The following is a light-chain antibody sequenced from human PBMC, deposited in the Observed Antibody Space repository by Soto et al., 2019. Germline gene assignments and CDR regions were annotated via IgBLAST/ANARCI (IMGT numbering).Light chain of an antibody. Sequence: EIVMTQSPDILSVSPGERATLSCRSSQSLLHSNGYNYLDWYLQKPGQSPQLLIYLGSNRASGVPDRFSGSGSGTDFTLKISRVEAEDVGVYYCMQPLQSWTFGQGTKVDTK. V-gene: IGKV2-28*01. J-gene: IGKJ1*01. CDR1: QSLLHSNGYNY. CDR2: LGS. CDR3: MQPLQSWT.